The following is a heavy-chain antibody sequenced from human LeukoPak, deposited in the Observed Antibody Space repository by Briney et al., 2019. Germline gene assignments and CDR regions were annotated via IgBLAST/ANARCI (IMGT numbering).Heavy chain of an antibody. CDR3: AHPQGEQQLARHYGMDV. CDR2: IYSGGST. CDR1: GFTVSSNY. D-gene: IGHD6-13*01. Sequence: GGSLRLSCAASGFTVSSNYMSWVRQAPGKGLEWVSVIYSGGSTYYADSVKGRFTISRDNSKNTLYLQMNSLRAEDTAVYYCAHPQGEQQLARHYGMDVWGQGTTVTVSS. J-gene: IGHJ6*02. V-gene: IGHV3-53*01.